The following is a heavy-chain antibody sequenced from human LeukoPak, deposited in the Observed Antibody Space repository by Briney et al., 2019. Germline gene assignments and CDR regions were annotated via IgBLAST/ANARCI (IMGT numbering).Heavy chain of an antibody. CDR2: IIPIFGTA. CDR3: ARAEGIVGATGRFDP. Sequence: ASVKVSCKASGGTFSSYAISWVRQAPGQGLEWMGGIIPIFGTANYAQKFQGRVTITTDESTSTAYMELSSLRSEDTAVYYCARAEGIVGATGRFDPWGQGTLVTVSS. CDR1: GGTFSSYA. D-gene: IGHD1-26*01. V-gene: IGHV1-69*05. J-gene: IGHJ5*02.